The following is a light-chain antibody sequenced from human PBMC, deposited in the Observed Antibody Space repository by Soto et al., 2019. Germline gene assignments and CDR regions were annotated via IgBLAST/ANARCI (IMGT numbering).Light chain of an antibody. CDR1: QSVSSY. Sequence: DIVLTQSPATLSLSPGERATLSCRASQSVSSYLAWYQQKPGQAPRLLIYDASNRATGIPARFSGGGSGTDFTLTISSLEPEDFAVYYCQQRSNWPRTFGQGTKVDIK. CDR2: DAS. V-gene: IGKV3-11*01. CDR3: QQRSNWPRT. J-gene: IGKJ1*01.